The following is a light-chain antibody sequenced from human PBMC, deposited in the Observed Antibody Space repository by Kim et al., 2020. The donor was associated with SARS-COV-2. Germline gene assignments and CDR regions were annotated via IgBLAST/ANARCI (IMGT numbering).Light chain of an antibody. CDR2: GNS. J-gene: IGLJ3*02. V-gene: IGLV1-40*01. CDR3: QSYDSSLSRWV. Sequence: GARAPKITDACAESSPHIGTVYDVHWYEQLPGTAPNLLFYGNSRFSASKSGTSASLAITGLQAEDEADYYCQSYDSSLSRWVFGGGTQLTVL. CDR1: SPHIGTVYD.